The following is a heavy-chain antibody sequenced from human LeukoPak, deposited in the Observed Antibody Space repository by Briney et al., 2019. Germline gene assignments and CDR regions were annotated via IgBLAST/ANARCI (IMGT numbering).Heavy chain of an antibody. CDR1: GYTFTSYG. J-gene: IGHJ4*02. CDR2: ISAYNGNT. Sequence: ASVKVSFKASGYTFTSYGISWVRQAPGQGLEWMGWISAYNGNTNYAQKLQGRVTMTTDTSTSTAYMELRSLRSDDTAVYYCVVDLITFGGPGWGQGTLVTVSS. V-gene: IGHV1-18*01. CDR3: VVDLITFGGPG. D-gene: IGHD3-16*01.